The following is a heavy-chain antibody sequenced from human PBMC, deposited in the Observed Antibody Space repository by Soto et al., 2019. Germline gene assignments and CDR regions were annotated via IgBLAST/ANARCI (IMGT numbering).Heavy chain of an antibody. D-gene: IGHD1-26*01. CDR2: IIPIFGTA. CDR1: GGTFSSYA. J-gene: IGHJ3*02. Sequence: QVQLVQSVAEVKKPGSSVKVSCKASGGTFSSYAISWVRQAHGQGLEWMGGIIPIFGTANYAQKFQGRVTITADESTSTAYMELSSLRSEDTAVYYCAGSPVSWELRAFDIWGQGTIVTVSS. V-gene: IGHV1-69*01. CDR3: AGSPVSWELRAFDI.